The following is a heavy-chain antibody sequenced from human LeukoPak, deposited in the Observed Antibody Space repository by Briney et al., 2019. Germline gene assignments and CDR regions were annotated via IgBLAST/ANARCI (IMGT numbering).Heavy chain of an antibody. CDR1: GFTFSSYS. CDR2: INHSGST. J-gene: IGHJ5*02. D-gene: IGHD4-23*01. CDR3: ATHPVAYA. V-gene: IGHV4-34*08. Sequence: GSLRLSCAASGFTFSSYSMNWVRQPPGKGLEWIGEINHSGSTNYNPSLKSRVTISVDTSKNQFSLKLSSVTAADTAVYYCATHPVAYAWGQGTLVTVSS.